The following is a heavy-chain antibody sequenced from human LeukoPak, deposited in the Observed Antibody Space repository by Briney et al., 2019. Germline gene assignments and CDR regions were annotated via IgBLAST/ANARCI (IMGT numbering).Heavy chain of an antibody. D-gene: IGHD7-27*01. CDR1: GFTFSSYS. V-gene: IGHV3-21*01. Sequence: PGGSLRLSCAASGFTFSSYSVNWVRQAPGKGLEWVSSISSSSSYIYYADSVKGRFTISRDNAKNTLFLQMNSLRGEDTAVYYCARNWGPDYWGQGTLVTVSS. J-gene: IGHJ4*02. CDR2: ISSSSSYI. CDR3: ARNWGPDY.